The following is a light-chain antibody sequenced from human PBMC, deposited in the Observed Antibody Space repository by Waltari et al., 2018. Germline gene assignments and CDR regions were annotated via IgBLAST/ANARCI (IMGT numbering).Light chain of an antibody. Sequence: DIQMTQSPSTLSAFVGDRVTITCRASQSISDWLAWYQQKPGKAPNLLIYKASNLESGVTSRFSGSGSGTEFTLTISRLQPDDFATYYCQQYSSYNSFGQGTKLEIK. CDR1: QSISDW. CDR3: QQYSSYNS. J-gene: IGKJ2*03. CDR2: KAS. V-gene: IGKV1-5*03.